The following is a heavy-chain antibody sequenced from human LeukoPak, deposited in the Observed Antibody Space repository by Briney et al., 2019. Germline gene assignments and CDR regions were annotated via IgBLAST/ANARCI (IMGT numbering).Heavy chain of an antibody. V-gene: IGHV1-2*02. Sequence: APVKVSCKASGHTFTGYYMHWVRQAPGQGLEWMGWINPNSGGTNCAQKFQGRVTMTRDTSISTAYMELSRLRSDDTAVYYCARDLDYGDLGGWFDPWGQGTLVTVSS. CDR2: INPNSGGT. CDR1: GHTFTGYY. D-gene: IGHD4-17*01. J-gene: IGHJ5*02. CDR3: ARDLDYGDLGGWFDP.